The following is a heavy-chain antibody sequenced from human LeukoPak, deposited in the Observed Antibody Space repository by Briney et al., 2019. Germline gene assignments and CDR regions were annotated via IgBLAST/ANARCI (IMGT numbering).Heavy chain of an antibody. Sequence: GGSLRLSCAASGFTFSSYGMHWVRQAPGKGLEWVAFIRYDGSNKYYADSVKGRFNISRDNSKNTLYLQMNSLRAEPTAVYYCATHGLGKGGSHDYWGQGTLVTVSS. J-gene: IGHJ4*02. CDR1: GFTFSSYG. V-gene: IGHV3-30*02. CDR2: IRYDGSNK. D-gene: IGHD2-15*01. CDR3: ATHGLGKGGSHDY.